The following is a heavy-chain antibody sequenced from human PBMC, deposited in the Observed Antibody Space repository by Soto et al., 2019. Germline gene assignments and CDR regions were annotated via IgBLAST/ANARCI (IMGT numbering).Heavy chain of an antibody. Sequence: SETLSLTCTVSGGSISSYYWSWIRQPPGKGLEWIGYIYYSGSTYYNPSLKSRVTISLDTSKNQFSLKLSSVTAADTAVYYCARQSGSSSWYLNYYYGMDVWGQGTTVTVSS. J-gene: IGHJ6*02. D-gene: IGHD6-13*01. CDR1: GGSISSYY. CDR2: IYYSGST. V-gene: IGHV4-59*08. CDR3: ARQSGSSSWYLNYYYGMDV.